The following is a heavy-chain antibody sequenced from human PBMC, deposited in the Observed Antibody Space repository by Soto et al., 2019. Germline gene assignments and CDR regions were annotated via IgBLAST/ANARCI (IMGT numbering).Heavy chain of an antibody. D-gene: IGHD5-18*01. CDR3: AREGNTAMVFDY. V-gene: IGHV3-33*01. J-gene: IGHJ4*02. CDR2: IWYDGSNK. CDR1: GFTFSSYG. Sequence: QVQLVESGGGVVQPGRSLRLSCAASGFTFSSYGMHWVRQAPGKGLEWVAVIWYDGSNKYYADSVKGLFTISRDNSKNTLYLQMNSLRAEDTAVYYCAREGNTAMVFDYWGQGTLVTVSS.